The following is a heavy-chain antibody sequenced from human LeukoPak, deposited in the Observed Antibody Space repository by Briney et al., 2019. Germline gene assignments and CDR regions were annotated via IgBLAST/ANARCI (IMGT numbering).Heavy chain of an antibody. J-gene: IGHJ3*02. D-gene: IGHD6-19*01. CDR1: GFTFSSYS. V-gene: IGHV3-21*01. CDR3: ARDMSRGSGWYTGAFDI. Sequence: GGTLRLSCAASGFTFSSYSMNWVRQAPGKGLEGVSSISSSSYLYYADSVKGRFTISRDNAKNSLYLQMNSLRAEDTAVYYCARDMSRGSGWYTGAFDIWGQGTMVTVSS. CDR2: ISSSSYL.